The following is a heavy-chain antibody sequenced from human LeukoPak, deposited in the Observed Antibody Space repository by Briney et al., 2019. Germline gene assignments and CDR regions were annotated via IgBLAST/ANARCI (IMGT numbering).Heavy chain of an antibody. D-gene: IGHD3-3*01. CDR3: ARDLGGGDFWSGYHDAFDM. Sequence: GGSLRLSCAASGFTFSSYWMTWVRQAPGRGLEWVANIKQDGSEKNYVDSVKGRFTISRDNAKNSLYLQMNSLRAEDTAVYYCARDLGGGDFWSGYHDAFDMWGQGTMVTVSS. J-gene: IGHJ3*02. CDR1: GFTFSSYW. V-gene: IGHV3-7*01. CDR2: IKQDGSEK.